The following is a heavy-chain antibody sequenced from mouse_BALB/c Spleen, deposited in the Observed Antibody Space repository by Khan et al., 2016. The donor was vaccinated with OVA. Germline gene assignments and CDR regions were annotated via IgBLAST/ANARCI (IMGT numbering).Heavy chain of an antibody. Sequence: QVTLKESGPGILQPSQTLSLTCSFSGFSLSTSGVGVSWIRQPSGKGLEWLAHIYCDDDKRYNPSLRSRLTISKDASSNQVFLKITSVDTADTATYYCARRPRWVFSDYLLAYWGQGTLVTVSA. CDR3: ARRPRWVFSDYLLAY. J-gene: IGHJ3*01. D-gene: IGHD2-4*01. V-gene: IGHV8-12*01. CDR2: IYCDDDK. CDR1: GFSLSTSGVG.